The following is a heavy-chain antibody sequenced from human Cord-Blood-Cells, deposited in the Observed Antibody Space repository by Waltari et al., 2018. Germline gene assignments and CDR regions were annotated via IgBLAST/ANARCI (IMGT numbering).Heavy chain of an antibody. CDR1: GGPISSSSYY. D-gene: IGHD6-19*01. V-gene: IGHV4-39*06. Sequence: RLQLQASGPGLVKPSETLSLPCTVSGGPISSSSYYLGWIRQPPGKGLEWIGSIYYSGSTYYNPSLKSRVTISVDTSKNQFSLKLSSVTAADTAVYYCARRGAVAGMDYWGQGTLVTVSS. J-gene: IGHJ4*02. CDR2: IYYSGST. CDR3: ARRGAVAGMDY.